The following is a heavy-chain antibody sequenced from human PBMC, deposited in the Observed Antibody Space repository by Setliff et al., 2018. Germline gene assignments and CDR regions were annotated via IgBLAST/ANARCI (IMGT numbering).Heavy chain of an antibody. J-gene: IGHJ4*02. Sequence: PTLVHPTQTLTLTCTFSGFSLSTSGVGVGWIRQPPGKALEWLALIYWDDDKRYSPSLKSRLTITKDTSKNQVVLTMTNMDPVDTATYYCARCITIFGVVIPNAFDYWGQGTLVTVPQ. V-gene: IGHV2-5*02. CDR3: ARCITIFGVVIPNAFDY. CDR2: IYWDDDK. D-gene: IGHD3-3*01. CDR1: GFSLSTSGVG.